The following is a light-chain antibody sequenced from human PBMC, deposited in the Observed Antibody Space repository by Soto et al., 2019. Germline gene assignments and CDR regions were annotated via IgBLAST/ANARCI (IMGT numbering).Light chain of an antibody. CDR3: QQYDRSPRT. CDR2: GAS. V-gene: IGKV3-20*01. CDR1: QSVSTS. J-gene: IGKJ1*01. Sequence: EVVLTQSPGTLSLSPGERATLSCRASQSVSTSVGWYQPKPGQAPRLLIYGASNRATGIPDRFSGSGSGTDFTLTISRLEPEDFAVYYCQQYDRSPRTFGQGTKVEIK.